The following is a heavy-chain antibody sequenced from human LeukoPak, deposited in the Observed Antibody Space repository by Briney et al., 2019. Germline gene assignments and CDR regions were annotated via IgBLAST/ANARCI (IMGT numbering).Heavy chain of an antibody. CDR2: ISYDGSNK. D-gene: IGHD6-13*01. Sequence: GGSLRLSCAASGFTFSSYAMHWVRQAPGKGLEWVAVISYDGSNKYYADSVKGRFTISRDNSKNTLYLQMNSLRAEDTAVYYCARGAAAGTSSAFDIWGQGTMVTVSS. CDR3: ARGAAAGTSSAFDI. CDR1: GFTFSSYA. J-gene: IGHJ3*02. V-gene: IGHV3-30-3*01.